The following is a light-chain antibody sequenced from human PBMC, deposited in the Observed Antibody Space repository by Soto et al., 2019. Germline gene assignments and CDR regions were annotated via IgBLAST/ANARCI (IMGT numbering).Light chain of an antibody. CDR2: EVS. Sequence: SVLTQPASVSGSPGQSITISCTGTSSDVGGYNYVSWYQQHPGKAPKLMIYEVSNRPSGVSNRFSGSKSGNTASLTISGLQAEDEADYYCSSYTSSSSFVFGTGLKVTVL. J-gene: IGLJ1*01. V-gene: IGLV2-14*01. CDR1: SSDVGGYNY. CDR3: SSYTSSSSFV.